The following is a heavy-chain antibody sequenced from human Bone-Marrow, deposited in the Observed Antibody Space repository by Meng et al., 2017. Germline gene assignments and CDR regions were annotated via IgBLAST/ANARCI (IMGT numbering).Heavy chain of an antibody. Sequence: LSLTCEASGFTFSNYWMHWVRQAPGKGLVWVSRIKSDGSATFYADSVKGRFTISRDNAKNSLYLQMNSLRAEDTAVYYCARAASSYGAGHYGMDVWGQGTTVTVSS. CDR3: ARAASSYGAGHYGMDV. CDR2: IKSDGSAT. D-gene: IGHD5-18*01. V-gene: IGHV3-74*01. CDR1: GFTFSNYW. J-gene: IGHJ6*02.